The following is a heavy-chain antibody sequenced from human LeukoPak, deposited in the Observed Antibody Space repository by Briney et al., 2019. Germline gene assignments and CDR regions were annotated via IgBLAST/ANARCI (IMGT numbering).Heavy chain of an antibody. D-gene: IGHD6-19*01. V-gene: IGHV4-39*07. CDR2: IYYSGST. CDR3: ARFGSGWHYFDY. CDR1: GGSISSSSYY. Sequence: SETLSLTCTVSGGSISSSSYYWGWIRQPPGKGLEWIGSIYYSGSTYYNPSLKSRVTISVDTSKNQFSLKLSSVTAADTAVYYCARFGSGWHYFDYWGQGTLVTVSS. J-gene: IGHJ4*02.